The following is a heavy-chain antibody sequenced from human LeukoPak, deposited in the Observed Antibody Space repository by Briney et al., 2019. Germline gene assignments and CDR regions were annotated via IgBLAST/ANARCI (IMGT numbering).Heavy chain of an antibody. CDR2: ISSSGSTI. D-gene: IGHD1-26*01. CDR3: AGGSYRWGWFDP. Sequence: PGGSLRLSCAASGFTFSDYEMNWVRQAPGKGLEWVSYISSSGSTIYYADSVKGRFTISRDNAKNSLYLQMNSLRAEDTAVYYCAGGSYRWGWFDPWGQGTLVTVSS. J-gene: IGHJ5*02. CDR1: GFTFSDYE. V-gene: IGHV3-11*04.